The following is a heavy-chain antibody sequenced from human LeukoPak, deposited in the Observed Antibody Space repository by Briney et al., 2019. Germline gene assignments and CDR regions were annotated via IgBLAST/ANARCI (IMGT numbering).Heavy chain of an antibody. D-gene: IGHD5-24*01. J-gene: IGHJ1*01. Sequence: SETLSLTCTVSGGSISSSSYCWGWIRQPPGKGLEWIGSIYYSGNTYYNPSLKSRVTISVDTSKSQFSLKLSSVTAADTAVYYCARHEERWLQLGSYFQHWGQGTLVTVSS. CDR1: GGSISSSSYC. CDR3: ARHEERWLQLGSYFQH. V-gene: IGHV4-39*01. CDR2: IYYSGNT.